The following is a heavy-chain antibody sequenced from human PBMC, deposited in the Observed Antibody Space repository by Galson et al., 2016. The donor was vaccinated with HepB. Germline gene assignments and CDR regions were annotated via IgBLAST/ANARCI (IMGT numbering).Heavy chain of an antibody. Sequence: SVKVSCKASGGNFSSYGINWVRQAPGQGLECMGRIIPIFGTADYAQKFQGRVTITADESTSTAYMELSSLKSEDTAIYYCARDSHDYGDPNSWFDSWGQGTLVTVSS. CDR3: ARDSHDYGDPNSWFDS. V-gene: IGHV1-69*13. CDR1: GGNFSSYG. J-gene: IGHJ5*01. CDR2: IIPIFGTA. D-gene: IGHD4-17*01.